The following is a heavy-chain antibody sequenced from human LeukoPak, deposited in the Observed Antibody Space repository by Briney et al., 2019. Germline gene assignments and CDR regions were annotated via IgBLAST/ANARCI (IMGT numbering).Heavy chain of an antibody. V-gene: IGHV4-34*08. Sequence: PGETLSLTCAVYGGTFSGYYWSWIRQPPGKGLEWIGEINHSGSTTYNPSPMSRGTISAGATKNQFSLLLRCVPGADATAVYCGGGWGYSSWHYWGQGTLVTVSS. D-gene: IGHD5-18*01. J-gene: IGHJ4*02. CDR3: GGGWGYSSWHY. CDR2: INHSGST. CDR1: GGTFSGYY.